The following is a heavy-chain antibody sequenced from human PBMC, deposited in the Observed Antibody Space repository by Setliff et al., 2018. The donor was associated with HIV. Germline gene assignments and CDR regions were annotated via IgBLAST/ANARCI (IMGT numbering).Heavy chain of an antibody. CDR2: IDYSGST. D-gene: IGHD4-17*01. Sequence: PSETLSLTCTVSGGSISSYYWNWIRQPPGKGLEWIGYIDYSGSTYYNPDPSLTGRVTISLDTSKNQFSLKLAFVTAADTAVYYCARYSTLTTNFDYWGQGTLVTVSS. V-gene: IGHV4-59*08. CDR1: GGSISSYY. CDR3: ARYSTLTTNFDY. J-gene: IGHJ4*02.